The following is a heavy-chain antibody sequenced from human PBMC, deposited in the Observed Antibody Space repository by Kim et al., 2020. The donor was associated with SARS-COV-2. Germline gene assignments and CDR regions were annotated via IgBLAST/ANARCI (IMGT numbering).Heavy chain of an antibody. CDR1: GFPFRTYW. CDR3: MGSGY. J-gene: IGHJ4*02. CDR2: IKPDGNEK. D-gene: IGHD1-26*01. V-gene: IGHV3-7*03. Sequence: GGSLRLSCVASGFPFRTYWMNWVRQAPGKGLEWVADIKPDGNEKHYVDSVKGRFTSSRDNAKNSLYLQMNNLRVEDTAVYYCMGSGYWGQGAPVTVSS.